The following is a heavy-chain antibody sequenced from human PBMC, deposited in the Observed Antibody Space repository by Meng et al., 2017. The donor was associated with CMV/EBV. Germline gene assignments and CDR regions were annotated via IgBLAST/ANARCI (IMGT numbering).Heavy chain of an antibody. Sequence: SLKISCAASGFTFSSYSMNWVRQAPGKGLEWVSSISSSSSYIYYADSVKGRFTISRDNAKNSLYLQMNSLRAEDTAVYYCARDSRGYSYGSDYWGQGTLVTVSS. D-gene: IGHD5-18*01. CDR2: ISSSSSYI. CDR3: ARDSRGYSYGSDY. J-gene: IGHJ4*02. CDR1: GFTFSSYS. V-gene: IGHV3-21*01.